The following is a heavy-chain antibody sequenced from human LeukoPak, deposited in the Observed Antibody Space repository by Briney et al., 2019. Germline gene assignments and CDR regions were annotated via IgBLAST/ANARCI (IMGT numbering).Heavy chain of an antibody. Sequence: SETLSLTCTVSGGSISSYYWSWIRQSPGKGLEWIGFIYYSGSTNYNPSLKSRVTISEDTSKNQSSLKLSSVSAADTAVYYCARGGGNYSPYYFDFRGQGALVTVSS. D-gene: IGHD2-15*01. CDR3: ARGGGNYSPYYFDF. V-gene: IGHV4-59*01. CDR2: IYYSGST. J-gene: IGHJ4*02. CDR1: GGSISSYY.